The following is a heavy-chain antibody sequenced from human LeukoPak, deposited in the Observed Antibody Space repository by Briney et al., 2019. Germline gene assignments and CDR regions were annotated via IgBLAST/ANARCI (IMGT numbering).Heavy chain of an antibody. V-gene: IGHV3-23*01. D-gene: IGHD3-16*02. CDR1: GFTFRSYE. Sequence: GGSLRLSCAASGFTFRSYEMTWVRQAPGKGLEWVSAISGSGGSTYYADSVKGRFTISRDNSKNTLYLQMNSLRAEDTAVYYCAKSTQLRGGIATDFDSWGQGTLVTVSS. J-gene: IGHJ4*02. CDR2: ISGSGGST. CDR3: AKSTQLRGGIATDFDS.